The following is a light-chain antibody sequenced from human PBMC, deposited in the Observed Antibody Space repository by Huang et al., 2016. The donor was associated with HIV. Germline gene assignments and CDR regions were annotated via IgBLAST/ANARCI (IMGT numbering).Light chain of an antibody. J-gene: IGKJ1*01. CDR2: DSS. CDR1: QGGGS. CDR3: QQRSNWPWT. V-gene: IGKV3-11*01. Sequence: ESVLTQSPATLSLSPGERATLSCRDRQGGGSFAWYQQKPGQAHGLLIYDSSSRATGIPARFSDSESTTDITLTISSREPEDFAVYYCQQRSNWPWTFGQGTKVEIK.